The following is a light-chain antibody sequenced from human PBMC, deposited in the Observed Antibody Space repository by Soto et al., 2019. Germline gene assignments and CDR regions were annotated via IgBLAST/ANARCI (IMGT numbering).Light chain of an antibody. Sequence: QSALTQPASVSGSPGQSITISCTGTNSDIGVSKYVSWYQQHPGKAPKLIIFGVSDRPSGVSNRFSGSKSGNTASLTISGLQAEDEADYYCSSCPGKNTILFGGGTQLTVL. V-gene: IGLV2-14*01. CDR2: GVS. J-gene: IGLJ2*01. CDR3: SSCPGKNTIL. CDR1: NSDIGVSKY.